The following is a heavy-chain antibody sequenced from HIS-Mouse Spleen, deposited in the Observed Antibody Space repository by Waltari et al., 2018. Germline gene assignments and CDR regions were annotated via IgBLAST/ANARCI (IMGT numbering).Heavy chain of an antibody. J-gene: IGHJ4*02. Sequence: EVQLVESGGGFVQPGGSLGLPWAACGFSVRSHYMSWVRQAPVNGLECVSVIYSGGSTYYADSVKGRFTISRDNSKNTLYLQMNSLRAEDTAVYYCARELNYWGQGTLVTVSS. CDR2: IYSGGST. V-gene: IGHV3-66*01. CDR1: GFSVRSHY. CDR3: ARELNY.